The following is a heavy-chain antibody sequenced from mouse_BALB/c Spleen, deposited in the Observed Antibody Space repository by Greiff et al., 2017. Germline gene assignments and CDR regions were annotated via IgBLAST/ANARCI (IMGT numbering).Heavy chain of an antibody. D-gene: IGHD1-1*01. CDR1: GYSITSGYS. CDR2: IHYSGST. CDR3: ASHYGSSHYAMDY. J-gene: IGHJ4*01. V-gene: IGHV3-1*02. Sequence: EVQLVESGPDLVKPSQSLSLTCTVTGYSITSGYSWHWLRQLPGNQLEWMGYIHYSGSTNYNPALKSRISITRDTSKNQFFLQLNSVTTEDTATYYCASHYGSSHYAMDYWGQGTSVTVSS.